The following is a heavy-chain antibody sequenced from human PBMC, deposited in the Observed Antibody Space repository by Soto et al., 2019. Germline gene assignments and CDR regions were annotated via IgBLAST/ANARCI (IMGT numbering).Heavy chain of an antibody. D-gene: IGHD3-9*01. V-gene: IGHV3-33*01. J-gene: IGHJ6*02. CDR3: GRAVLRYFDWVYGMDV. CDR2: IWYDGSNT. CDR1: GFTFSSYA. Sequence: PGGSLRLSCAASGFTFSSYAMHWVRQAPGKGLEWVAVIWYDGSNTYYAESVKGRFTISRDNSKNTLDLQMNSLRVEDTAVYYCGRAVLRYFDWVYGMDVWGQGTTVTVSS.